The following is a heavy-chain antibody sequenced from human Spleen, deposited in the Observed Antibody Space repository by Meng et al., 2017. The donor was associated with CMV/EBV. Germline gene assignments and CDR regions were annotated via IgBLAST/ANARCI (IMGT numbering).Heavy chain of an antibody. CDR1: GASVSGGTYH. CDR2: IYDGGTT. Sequence: VQHQESGPGLVKPSETLSLTCTVSGASVSGGTYHWSWIRQPPGKELQWIGYIYDGGTTIYNPSLKSRVTISVDASKNQFSLKLSSVTAADTAVYYCAGQISVGYFDYWGQGTLVTVSS. CDR3: AGQISVGYFDY. J-gene: IGHJ4*02. D-gene: IGHD1-26*01. V-gene: IGHV4-61*01.